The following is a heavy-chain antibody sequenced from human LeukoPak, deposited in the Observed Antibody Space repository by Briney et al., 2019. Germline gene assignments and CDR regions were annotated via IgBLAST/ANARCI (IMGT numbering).Heavy chain of an antibody. CDR2: IYTSGST. V-gene: IGHV4-4*07. CDR1: GGSISSYY. CDR3: ARVVEDCSGGSCYLYWYFDL. D-gene: IGHD2-15*01. J-gene: IGHJ2*01. Sequence: SETLSLTCTVSGGSISSYYWSWIRQPAGKGLEWIGRIYTSGSTNYNPSLKSRGTMSVDTSKNQFSLKLSSVTAADTAVYYCARVVEDCSGGSCYLYWYFDLWGRGTLVTVSS.